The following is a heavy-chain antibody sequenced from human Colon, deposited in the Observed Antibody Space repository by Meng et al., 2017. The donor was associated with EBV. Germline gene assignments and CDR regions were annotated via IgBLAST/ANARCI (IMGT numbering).Heavy chain of an antibody. J-gene: IGHJ4*02. D-gene: IGHD1-14*01. Sequence: VLVLESGGGLVPPGGSLRLSCAVSGFTFISHTMSWVRQAPGKGLEWVSGISGGGDNIYYADSVKGRFTISRDNSKNTVDLQMNSLRAEDTAVYYCVPSPGGQGTLVTVSS. V-gene: IGHV3-23*01. CDR2: ISGGGDNI. CDR3: VPSP. CDR1: GFTFISHT.